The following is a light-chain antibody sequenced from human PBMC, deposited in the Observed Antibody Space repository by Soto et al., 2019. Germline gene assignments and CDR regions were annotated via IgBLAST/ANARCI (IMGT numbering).Light chain of an antibody. CDR3: QQSYSTPWT. CDR2: AAS. Sequence: IQMTPSPSSLSASVGDSVTITCRASQSISSYLNWYQQKPGKAPKLLIYAASSLQSGVPSRFSGSGSGTDFTLTISSLQPEDFATYYCQQSYSTPWTFGQGTKVDI. V-gene: IGKV1-39*01. CDR1: QSISSY. J-gene: IGKJ1*01.